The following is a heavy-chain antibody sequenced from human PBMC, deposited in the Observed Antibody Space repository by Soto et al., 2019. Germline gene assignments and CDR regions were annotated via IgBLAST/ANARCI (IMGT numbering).Heavy chain of an antibody. CDR1: GYTFTNYW. Sequence: GESLKISCKGSGYTFTNYWIGWVRQMPGKGLEWMGIIYPGDSDTKYNPSFQGQVTISADKSITTTYLQWSSLEASDTAIYYCAASIFYYGMDVWGQGTTVTVS. J-gene: IGHJ6*02. V-gene: IGHV5-51*01. CDR2: IYPGDSDT. CDR3: AASIFYYGMDV.